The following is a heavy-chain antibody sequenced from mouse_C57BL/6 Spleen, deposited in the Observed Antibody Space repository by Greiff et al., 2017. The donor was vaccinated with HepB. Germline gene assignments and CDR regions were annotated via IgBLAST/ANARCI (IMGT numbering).Heavy chain of an antibody. CDR3: TRDRDGRGDLYAMDY. D-gene: IGHD1-1*01. J-gene: IGHJ4*01. CDR1: GFTFSSYA. CDR2: ISSGGDYI. V-gene: IGHV5-9-1*02. Sequence: EVHLVESGEGLVKPGGSLKLSCAASGFTFSSYAMSWVRQTPEKRLEWVAYISSGGDYIYYADTVKGRFTISRDNARNTLYLQMSSLKSEDTAMYYCTRDRDGRGDLYAMDYWGQGTSVTVSS.